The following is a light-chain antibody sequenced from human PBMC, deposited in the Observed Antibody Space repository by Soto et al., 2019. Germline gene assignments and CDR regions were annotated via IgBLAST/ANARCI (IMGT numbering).Light chain of an antibody. CDR2: DAT. CDR3: QQYNAA. Sequence: DIQMTQSPSTLSVSVGDRVTITCRASQTISSWLAWYQQKPGKAPKLLIHDATSLESGVPSRFSGSGSGTEFTLTISSLQPDDFATYYCQQYNAAFGHGTRLEIK. V-gene: IGKV1-5*01. CDR1: QTISSW. J-gene: IGKJ5*01.